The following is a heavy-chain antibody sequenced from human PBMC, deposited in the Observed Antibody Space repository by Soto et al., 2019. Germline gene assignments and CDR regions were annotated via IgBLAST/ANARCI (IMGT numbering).Heavy chain of an antibody. J-gene: IGHJ6*02. Sequence: PSETLSLTCTVSGASISSGAYYWGWIRQHPGKGLEWVGFIYYTGSTDYNPSLKSRLTISMDTSTNHFSLQLTSVTTADTAVYFCARAGLVLPGTMSHFYYGMDVWGQGTTVTVSS. CDR1: GASISSGAYY. CDR3: ARAGLVLPGTMSHFYYGMDV. CDR2: IYYTGST. V-gene: IGHV4-31*03. D-gene: IGHD3-10*02.